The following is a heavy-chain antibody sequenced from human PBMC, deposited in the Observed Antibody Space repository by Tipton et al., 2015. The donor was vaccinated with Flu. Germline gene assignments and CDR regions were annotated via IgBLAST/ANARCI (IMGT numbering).Heavy chain of an antibody. V-gene: IGHV4-28*03. J-gene: IGHJ1*01. CDR2: IHYSGSIFYTGST. D-gene: IGHD6-19*01. CDR1: GDSISSRYY. CDR3: AREKDTSGSEYFQK. Sequence: TLSLTCTVSGDSISSRYYWGWIRQPPGKWLEWIGCIHYSGSIFYTGSTYYNPSLKSRVAISVDTSRNQFTLRLSSVTAADTAVYFCAREKDTSGSEYFQKWGQGTLVTVSS.